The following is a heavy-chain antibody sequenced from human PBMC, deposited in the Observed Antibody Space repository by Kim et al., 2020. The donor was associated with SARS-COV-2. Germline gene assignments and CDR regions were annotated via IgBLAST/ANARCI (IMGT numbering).Heavy chain of an antibody. CDR2: IYYSGST. D-gene: IGHD3-16*02. CDR1: GGSVSSGSYY. J-gene: IGHJ4*02. Sequence: SETLSLTCTVSGGSVSSGSYYWSWIRQPPGKGLEWIGYIYYSGSTNYNPSLKSRVTISVDTSKNQFSLKLSSVTAADTAVYYCASYDYVWGSYRPYWGQGTLVTVSS. V-gene: IGHV4-61*01. CDR3: ASYDYVWGSYRPY.